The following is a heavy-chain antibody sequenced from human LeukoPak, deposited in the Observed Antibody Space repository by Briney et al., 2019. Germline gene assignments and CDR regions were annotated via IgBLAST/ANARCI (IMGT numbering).Heavy chain of an antibody. Sequence: SETLSLTCTVSGGSISSSSYYWSWIRQPPGTGLEWIGEINHSGSTNYNPTLKSRVTISVDTSKNQFSLKLSSVTAADTAVYYCARGHRTYDYVWGSYRPPHYFDYWGQGTLVTVSS. V-gene: IGHV4-39*07. CDR3: ARGHRTYDYVWGSYRPPHYFDY. CDR2: INHSGST. J-gene: IGHJ4*02. CDR1: GGSISSSSYY. D-gene: IGHD3-16*02.